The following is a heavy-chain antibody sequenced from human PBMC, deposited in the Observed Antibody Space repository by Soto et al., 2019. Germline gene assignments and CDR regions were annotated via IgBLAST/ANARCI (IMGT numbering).Heavy chain of an antibody. J-gene: IGHJ6*02. CDR1: GYTFTTYG. V-gene: IGHV1-18*04. CDR3: ARAPRSLELRPSGMDYYYYGMDV. Sequence: ASVKVSCKASGYTFTTYGFSWVRQAPGQGLECVGWISAYNGNTNYAQKLQGRVTMTTDTSTSTAYMELRSLRSDDTAVYYCARAPRSLELRPSGMDYYYYGMDVWGQGTTVTVSS. D-gene: IGHD1-7*01. CDR2: ISAYNGNT.